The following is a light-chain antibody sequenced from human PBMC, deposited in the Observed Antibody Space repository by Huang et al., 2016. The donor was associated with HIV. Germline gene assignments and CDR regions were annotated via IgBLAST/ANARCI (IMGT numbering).Light chain of an antibody. V-gene: IGKV3-20*01. J-gene: IGKJ4*01. CDR3: QQYGSSPT. Sequence: EIVLTQSPGTLSLSPGERATLSCRASQSVSSSYLAWYQQKPGQAPRLLLYGASSRATGIPDRFSGSGSGTDFTLTISRLEPEDFAVYSCQQYGSSPTFGGGTKVEIK. CDR2: GAS. CDR1: QSVSSSY.